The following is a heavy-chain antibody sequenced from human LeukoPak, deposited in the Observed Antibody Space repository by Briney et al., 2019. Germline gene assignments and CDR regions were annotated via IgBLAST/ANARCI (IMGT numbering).Heavy chain of an antibody. CDR2: IRSKAYGGTT. V-gene: IGHV3-49*04. J-gene: IGHJ4*02. CDR1: GFTFGDYA. D-gene: IGHD6-13*01. Sequence: GRSLRLSCTASGFTFGDYAMSWVRQAPGKGLEWVGFIRSKAYGGTTEYAASVKGRFTISRDDSKSIAYLQMNSLKTEDTAVYYCTRDLGAAAAQTIDYWGQGTLVTVS. CDR3: TRDLGAAAAQTIDY.